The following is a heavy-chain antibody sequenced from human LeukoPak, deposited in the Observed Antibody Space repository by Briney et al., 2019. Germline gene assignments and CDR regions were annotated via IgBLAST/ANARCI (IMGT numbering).Heavy chain of an antibody. Sequence: PSETLSLTCAVSGGSISSGGYSWSWIRQPPGKGLEWIGYIYHSGSTYYNPSLKSRVTISVDRSKNQFSLKLSSVTAADTAVYYCAGGSVWYYFDYWGQGTLVTVSS. CDR2: IYHSGST. CDR3: AGGSVWYYFDY. V-gene: IGHV4-30-2*01. CDR1: GGSISSGGYS. J-gene: IGHJ4*02. D-gene: IGHD3-10*01.